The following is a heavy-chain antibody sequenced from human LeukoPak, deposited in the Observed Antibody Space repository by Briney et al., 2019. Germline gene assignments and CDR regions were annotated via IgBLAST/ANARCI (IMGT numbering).Heavy chain of an antibody. V-gene: IGHV7-4-1*02. J-gene: IGHJ6*03. CDR1: GYTIINYA. CDR2: INTNTGNP. Sequence: ASVKVSCKTSGYTIINYAMIWVRQAPGQGLEWMGWINTNTGNPTYAQGFAGRFAFSLDTSVSTAYLQISSLKAEDTAVYYCARGRRFGGSAAGHQFYYMDVWGQGTTVTVSS. D-gene: IGHD3-16*01. CDR3: ARGRRFGGSAAGHQFYYMDV.